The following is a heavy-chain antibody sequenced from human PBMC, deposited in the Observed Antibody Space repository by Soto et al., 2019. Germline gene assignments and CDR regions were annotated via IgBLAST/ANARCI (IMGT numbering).Heavy chain of an antibody. V-gene: IGHV1-69*13. CDR2: IIPIFGTA. CDR3: ARDIVATIKGGNWFDP. J-gene: IGHJ5*02. CDR1: GGTFSSYA. Sequence: GASVKVSCKASGGTFSSYAISWVRQAPGQGLEWMGGIIPIFGTANYAQRFQGRVTITADESTNTAYMELSSLRSEDTAVYYCARDIVATIKGGNWFDPWGQGTLVTVSS. D-gene: IGHD5-12*01.